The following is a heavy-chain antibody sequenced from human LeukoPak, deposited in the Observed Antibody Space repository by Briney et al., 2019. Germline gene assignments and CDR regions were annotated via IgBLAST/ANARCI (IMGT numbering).Heavy chain of an antibody. CDR3: ARGGSGSYFDY. J-gene: IGHJ4*02. CDR2: ISYDGSNK. D-gene: IGHD1-26*01. CDR1: GFTFSSYA. V-gene: IGHV3-30*04. Sequence: GGSLRLSCAASGFTFSSYAMHWVRQAPGEALEWVAVISYDGSNKYYADSVKGRFTISRDNSKNTLYLQMNSLRAEDTAVYYCARGGSGSYFDYWGQGTLVTVSS.